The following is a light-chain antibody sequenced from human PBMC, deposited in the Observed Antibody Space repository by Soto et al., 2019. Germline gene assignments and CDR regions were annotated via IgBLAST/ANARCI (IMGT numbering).Light chain of an antibody. Sequence: YDLTQPPSVSVAPGQTARITCWGNNIGSKSVHWYQQKPGQAPVLVVYDDSDRPSGIPERFSGSNSGNTATLTIRRVEAGDEADYYCQVWDSSSDHYVFGTGTKVTVL. CDR3: QVWDSSSDHYV. J-gene: IGLJ1*01. CDR1: NIGSKS. CDR2: DDS. V-gene: IGLV3-21*02.